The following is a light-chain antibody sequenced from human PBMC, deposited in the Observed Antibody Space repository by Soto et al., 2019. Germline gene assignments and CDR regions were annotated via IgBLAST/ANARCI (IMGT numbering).Light chain of an antibody. J-gene: IGKJ1*01. V-gene: IGKV1-8*01. Sequence: AIRMTQSPSSLSASTGDSVTITCRASQGISSYLAWYQQKPWKAPKLLIYAASTLQSRVPSRFSGSGSGTHFTLPVSCLQSEDFATYYCQQYYSYPRTFGQGTKVEIK. CDR2: AAS. CDR3: QQYYSYPRT. CDR1: QGISSY.